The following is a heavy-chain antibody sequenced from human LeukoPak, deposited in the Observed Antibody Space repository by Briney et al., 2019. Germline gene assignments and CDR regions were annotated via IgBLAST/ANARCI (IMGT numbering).Heavy chain of an antibody. CDR1: GGSVSSGSYY. D-gene: IGHD1-26*01. Sequence: SETLSLTCTVSGGSVSSGSYYWSWIRQPLGKGLEWIGEINHSGSTNYNPSLKSRVTISVDTSTNQFSLKLSSVTAADTAVYYCARKDRIVGATREWGQGTLVTVSS. CDR3: ARKDRIVGATRE. V-gene: IGHV4-39*07. J-gene: IGHJ4*02. CDR2: INHSGST.